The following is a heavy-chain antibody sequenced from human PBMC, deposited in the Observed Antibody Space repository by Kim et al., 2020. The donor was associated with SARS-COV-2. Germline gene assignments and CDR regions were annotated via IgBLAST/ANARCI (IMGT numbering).Heavy chain of an antibody. D-gene: IGHD1-26*01. J-gene: IGHJ6*01. CDR1: GGSITNSSYY. Sequence: SETLSLTCTVSGGSITNSSYYWDWVRQSPGKGLEWVGSLYYSSGSVYYNPSLKRRIAISVYSSKNQFSPRLRSVSAADTAVSYCARHPRTASAYYYYY. CDR3: ARHPRTASAYYYYY. CDR2: LYYSSGSV. V-gene: IGHV4-39*01.